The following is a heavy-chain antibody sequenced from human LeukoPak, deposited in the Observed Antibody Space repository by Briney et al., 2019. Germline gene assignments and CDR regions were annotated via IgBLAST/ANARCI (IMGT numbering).Heavy chain of an antibody. Sequence: ASVKVSCKASGYTFTSYGISWVRQAPGQGLEWMGWISAYNGNTNYAQKLQGRVTMTTDTSTSTAYMELRSLRSDDTAVYYCARLFRAAGTFDAFDIWGQGTMVTVSS. V-gene: IGHV1-18*01. CDR1: GYTFTSYG. CDR3: ARLFRAAGTFDAFDI. CDR2: ISAYNGNT. D-gene: IGHD6-13*01. J-gene: IGHJ3*02.